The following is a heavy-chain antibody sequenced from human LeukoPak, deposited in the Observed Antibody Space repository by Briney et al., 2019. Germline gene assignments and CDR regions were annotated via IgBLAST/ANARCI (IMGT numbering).Heavy chain of an antibody. J-gene: IGHJ4*02. Sequence: SETLSLTCTVSGGSISGGYWSWIRQPPGRGLEWIGYVYTSGSTNYNPYLKSRVTISVDTSKSQFALKLSSATAADTAVYYCAKSYFDYSTYYSYYFNLWGEGALVTVSS. D-gene: IGHD4-11*01. CDR3: AKSYFDYSTYYSYYFNL. CDR2: VYTSGST. V-gene: IGHV4-4*09. CDR1: GGSISGGY.